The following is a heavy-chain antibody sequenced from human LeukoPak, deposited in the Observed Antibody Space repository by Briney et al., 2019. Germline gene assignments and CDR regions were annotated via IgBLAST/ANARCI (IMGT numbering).Heavy chain of an antibody. D-gene: IGHD5-18*01. V-gene: IGHV3-23*01. CDR1: GFTFSNYA. Sequence: SGGSLRLSCLASGFTFSNYAMSWVLQAPEKGLDWVSVISGSDHKIRYADSVKGRFTISRDNSENTVYLQMNNLRAEDTALYYCAGRVTGYSSGYVYWGQGTLVSVSS. CDR2: ISGSDHKI. CDR3: AGRVTGYSSGYVY. J-gene: IGHJ4*02.